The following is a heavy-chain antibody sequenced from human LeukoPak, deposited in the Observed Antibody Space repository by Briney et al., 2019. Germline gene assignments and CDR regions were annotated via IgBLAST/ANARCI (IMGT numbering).Heavy chain of an antibody. J-gene: IGHJ6*03. CDR1: GLTLTNYA. V-gene: IGHV3-30*04. Sequence: GGSLRLSCAVSGLTLTNYAVHWVRQAPGKGLEWLAVMSNDGKDKHAADSVKGRFSVSRDVSSDTLYLQMDSLRAEDTAVYFCAREGHSDLSTGYSPVEYYYYYMDVWGKGTTVTVSS. D-gene: IGHD3-9*01. CDR3: AREGHSDLSTGYSPVEYYYYYMDV. CDR2: MSNDGKDK.